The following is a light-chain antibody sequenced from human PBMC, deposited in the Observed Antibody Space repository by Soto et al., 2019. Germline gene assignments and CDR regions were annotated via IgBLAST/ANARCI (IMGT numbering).Light chain of an antibody. CDR3: QQYESTLS. Sequence: EIVLTQSPATLSLSPGERATLSCRASQSVSSYLAWYQQKPGQAPRLLIYGASTRATGIPARFSGSGSGTDFTLTISGLEPEDFAVYHCQQYESTLSFGGGTKVDI. J-gene: IGKJ4*01. V-gene: IGKV3-11*01. CDR1: QSVSSY. CDR2: GAS.